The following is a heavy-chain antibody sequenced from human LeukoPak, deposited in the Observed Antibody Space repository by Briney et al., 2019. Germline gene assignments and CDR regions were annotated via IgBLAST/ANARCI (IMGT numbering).Heavy chain of an antibody. CDR2: MFKSEIT. J-gene: IGHJ4*02. V-gene: IGHV4-59*02. CDR1: RGSVSSAY. D-gene: IGHD6-19*01. Sequence: SESLSLTCTVSRGSVSSAYWSWIPQPPGKRLEWIGYMFKSEITNYNTSLKSRVTMSLDMSKNQFSLDLTSVSEADTAVYYCATGHSSGWFDYWGQGSLV. CDR3: ATGHSSGWFDY.